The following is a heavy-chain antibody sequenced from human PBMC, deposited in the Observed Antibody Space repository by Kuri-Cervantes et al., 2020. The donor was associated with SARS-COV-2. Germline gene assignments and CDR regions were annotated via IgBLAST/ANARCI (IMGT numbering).Heavy chain of an antibody. CDR1: GFTFSSYA. J-gene: IGHJ4*02. D-gene: IGHD6-13*01. Sequence: GESLKISCAASGFTFSSYAMSWVRQAPGKGLEWVSVIYSGGSSTYYADSVKGRFTISRDNSKNTLYLQMNSLRAEDTAVYYCSRDQVSAAGTANYWGQGALVTVSS. CDR2: IYSGGSST. V-gene: IGHV3-23*03. CDR3: SRDQVSAAGTANY.